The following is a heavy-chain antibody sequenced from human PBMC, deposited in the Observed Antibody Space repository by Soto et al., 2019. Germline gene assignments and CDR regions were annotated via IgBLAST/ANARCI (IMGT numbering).Heavy chain of an antibody. Sequence: EMLLVESGGDLVKPGGSLRLSCAASGFPFSDYSMNWVRLAPGTGLEWISFIDPCGDTFYAGSLKGRFTMWRDNAKNSVYLQINSLTAADTALYYCARPRGNSLYMDVWGQGTTVTVSS. J-gene: IGHJ6*02. CDR3: ARPRGNSLYMDV. CDR2: IDPCGDT. CDR1: GFPFSDYS. D-gene: IGHD6-13*01. V-gene: IGHV3-21*01.